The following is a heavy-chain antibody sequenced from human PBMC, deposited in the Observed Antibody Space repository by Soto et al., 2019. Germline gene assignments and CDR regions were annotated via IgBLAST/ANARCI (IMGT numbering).Heavy chain of an antibody. CDR3: ARDTLPIVVVTAIDY. Sequence: QVQLVESGGGVVQPGRSLRLSCAASGFTFSSYGMHWVRQAPGKGLEWVAVIWYDGSNKYYADSVKGRFTISRDNSKNTLYLQMNSLRAEDTAVYYCARDTLPIVVVTAIDYWGQGTLVTVSS. J-gene: IGHJ4*02. CDR1: GFTFSSYG. CDR2: IWYDGSNK. V-gene: IGHV3-33*01. D-gene: IGHD2-21*02.